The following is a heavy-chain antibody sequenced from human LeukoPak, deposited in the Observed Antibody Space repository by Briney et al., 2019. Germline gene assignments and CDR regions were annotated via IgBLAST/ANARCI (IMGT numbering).Heavy chain of an antibody. V-gene: IGHV4-38-2*02. J-gene: IGHJ4*02. CDR2: IYQSGST. Sequence: SSETLSLTCTVSGYSISSGYYWGWIRQPPGKGLEWIGSIYQSGSTYYNPSLKSRVTILVDTSKNQFSLKVTSVTAADTAVYYCARTLYGGYVYFDYWGQGTLVTVSS. CDR3: ARTLYGGYVYFDY. D-gene: IGHD4-17*01. CDR1: GYSISSGYY.